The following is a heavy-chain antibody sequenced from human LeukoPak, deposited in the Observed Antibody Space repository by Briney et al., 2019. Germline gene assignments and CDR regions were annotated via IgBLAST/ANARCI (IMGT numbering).Heavy chain of an antibody. J-gene: IGHJ3*02. Sequence: GGALRLACAASGFTFSSYWRSWGRRARGKGVEWVSAIWCSGGSTYDADCVEGRVTISRDNSKNTLYLQMNSLRAEDTAVYHCAKDRITFGGVLVPDAFDIWGPGTMVTVSS. CDR1: GFTFSSYW. CDR3: AKDRITFGGVLVPDAFDI. V-gene: IGHV3-23*01. D-gene: IGHD3-16*01. CDR2: IWCSGGST.